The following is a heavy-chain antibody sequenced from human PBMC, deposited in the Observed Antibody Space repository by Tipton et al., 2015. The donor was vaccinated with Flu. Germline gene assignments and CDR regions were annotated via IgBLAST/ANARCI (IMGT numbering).Heavy chain of an antibody. CDR2: FSGSGGKT. CDR1: GGSIGSPYC. J-gene: IGHJ4*02. CDR3: AKVIPELVAGLDF. Sequence: LSLTCSVSGGSIGSPYCWGWVRQPPGKGLEWVAAFSGSGGKTFFADSVKGRFTISRDNSKNTLYLQMNSLRAEDTAVYYCAKVIPELVAGLDFWGQGTLVTVSS. D-gene: IGHD6-19*01. V-gene: IGHV3-23*01.